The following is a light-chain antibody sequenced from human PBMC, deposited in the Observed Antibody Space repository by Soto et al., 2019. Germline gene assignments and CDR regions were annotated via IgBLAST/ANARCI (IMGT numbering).Light chain of an antibody. J-gene: IGKJ1*01. CDR3: QKSYSSPPT. CDR1: QSISNY. Sequence: DIQLPQSPSSLSASVGDRFTITCRASQSISNYLNWYQQRPGKAPKILIYAESSLQSGVPSRLNASGSGTDLNLTISSLQPEDFATYYCQKSYSSPPTFGQGTKVDIK. V-gene: IGKV1-39*01. CDR2: AES.